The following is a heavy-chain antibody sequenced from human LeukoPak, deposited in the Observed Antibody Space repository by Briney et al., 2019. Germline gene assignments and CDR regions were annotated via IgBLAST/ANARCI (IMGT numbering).Heavy chain of an antibody. CDR1: GFPVRSRY. Sequence: GGSLRPSCEVSGFPVRSRYMTWVRQPPGKGLECVAVIYSGGTTYHIDSVKGRFTISRDISKSTMYLEMNNLRVEDTAIYYCASLEGGPSDGRWGQGTLVTVSS. CDR2: IYSGGTT. CDR3: ASLEGGPSDGR. D-gene: IGHD3-3*01. J-gene: IGHJ4*02. V-gene: IGHV3-53*01.